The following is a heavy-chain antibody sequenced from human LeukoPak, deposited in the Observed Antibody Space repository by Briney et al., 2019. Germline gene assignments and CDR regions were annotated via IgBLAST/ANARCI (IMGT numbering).Heavy chain of an antibody. CDR1: GYTFTSYD. V-gene: IGHV1-8*01. CDR2: MNPNSGNT. D-gene: IGHD3-10*01. Sequence: GASVKVSCKASGYTFTSYDINWVRQATGQGLEWMGWMNPNSGNTGYAQKFQGRVTMTRNTSISTAYMELSSLRSEDTAVYYCARGLRQGGSWSGEREGNWFDPWGQGTLVTVSS. J-gene: IGHJ5*02. CDR3: ARGLRQGGSWSGEREGNWFDP.